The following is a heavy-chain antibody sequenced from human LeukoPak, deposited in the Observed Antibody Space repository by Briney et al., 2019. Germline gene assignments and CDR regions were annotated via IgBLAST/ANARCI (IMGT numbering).Heavy chain of an antibody. V-gene: IGHV3-30*04. D-gene: IGHD1-26*01. Sequence: GGSLRLSCAASGFTFSSYAMHWVRQAPGKGLVWVAVISFHGTNKFYADSVKGRFTISRDNSRNTLYLQMNSLRPDDTALYYCARDQASGSRRGDCDYWGQGTLVTVSS. CDR2: ISFHGTNK. J-gene: IGHJ4*02. CDR1: GFTFSSYA. CDR3: ARDQASGSRRGDCDY.